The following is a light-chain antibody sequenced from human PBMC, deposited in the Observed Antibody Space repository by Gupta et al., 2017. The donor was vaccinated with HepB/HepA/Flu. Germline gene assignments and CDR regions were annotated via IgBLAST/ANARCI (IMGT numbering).Light chain of an antibody. CDR1: NISDYY. J-gene: IGLJ1*01. V-gene: IGLV3-19*01. CDR3: NSRDSSGNEV. CDR2: GKN. Sequence: LTQDPAVSVALGATVRITCHGANISDYYASWYRHKPGQAPVLLMYGKNRRPAGIADRIAGTSAADTASSIITGAQGEDEGYYYCNSRDSSGNEVFGRGTKVTVL.